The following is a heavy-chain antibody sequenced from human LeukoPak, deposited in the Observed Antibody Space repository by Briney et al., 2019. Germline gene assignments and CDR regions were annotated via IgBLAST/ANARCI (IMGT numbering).Heavy chain of an antibody. J-gene: IGHJ6*03. CDR3: ARWSYYYDSSGREYYYMDV. D-gene: IGHD3-22*01. CDR1: GYSFTSYW. CDR2: IYPGDSDT. V-gene: IGHV5-51*01. Sequence: GESLKISCKGSGYSFTSYWIGWVRQMPGKGLEWMGIIYPGDSDTRYSPSFQGQVTISADKSISTAYLQWSSLKASDTAMYYCARWSYYYDSSGREYYYMDVWGKGTTVTVSS.